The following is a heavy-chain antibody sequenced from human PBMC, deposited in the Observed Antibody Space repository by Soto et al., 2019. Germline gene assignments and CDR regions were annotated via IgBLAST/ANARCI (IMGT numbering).Heavy chain of an antibody. J-gene: IGHJ4*02. CDR3: TTRYYYDTSGYPHDY. Sequence: EVQMVEFGGGLVKPGGSLRLSCAVSGLPFTNAWMTWVRQAPGKGLEWVSRIKSKTDGATIDYAAPVKCRITISRDDSKNTLYLQMNSLKTEDTAVYYCTTRYYYDTSGYPHDYWGQGTLVTVSS. D-gene: IGHD3-22*01. V-gene: IGHV3-15*01. CDR1: GLPFTNAW. CDR2: IKSKTDGATI.